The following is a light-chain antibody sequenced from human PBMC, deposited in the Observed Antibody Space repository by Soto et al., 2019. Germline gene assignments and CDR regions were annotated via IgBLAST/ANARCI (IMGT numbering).Light chain of an antibody. CDR2: GNS. J-gene: IGLJ2*01. Sequence: QSVLPQPPSVSGAPGQRVTISCTWSSSNIGAGYDVHWYRQLPGTAPKLLISGNSHRPSGVLDRFSGSKSGTSASLAITGLQAEDEADYYCQSDDSSLSGYVGFGGGTKLTVL. V-gene: IGLV1-40*01. CDR1: SSNIGAGYD. CDR3: QSDDSSLSGYVG.